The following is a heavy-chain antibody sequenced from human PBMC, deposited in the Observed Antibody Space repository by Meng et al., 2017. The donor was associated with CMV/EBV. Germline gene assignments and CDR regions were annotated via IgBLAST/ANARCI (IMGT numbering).Heavy chain of an antibody. CDR1: GFTFSSYS. V-gene: IGHV3-21*01. CDR2: ISSSSSYI. Sequence: GESLKISCAASGFTFSSYSMNWVRQAPGKGLEWVSSISSSSSYIYYADSVKGRFTISRGDAKNSLYLQMTTLRPDDTAVYYCARMTTGGFDYWGQGAPVTVSS. J-gene: IGHJ4*02. D-gene: IGHD1-1*01. CDR3: ARMTTGGFDY.